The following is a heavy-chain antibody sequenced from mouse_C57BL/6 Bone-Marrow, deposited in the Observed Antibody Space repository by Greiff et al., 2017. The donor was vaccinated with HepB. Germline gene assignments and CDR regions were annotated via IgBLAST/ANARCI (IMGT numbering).Heavy chain of an antibody. Sequence: EVKLMESEGGLVQPGSSMKLSCTASGFTFSDYYMAWVRQVPEKGLEWVAKINYDGSSTYYLDSLKSRFIISRDNAKNILYLQMSSLKSEDTATYFCARGGWLLRSYWYFDVWGTGTTVTVSS. D-gene: IGHD1-1*01. CDR2: INYDGSST. V-gene: IGHV5-16*01. J-gene: IGHJ1*03. CDR1: GFTFSDYY. CDR3: ARGGWLLRSYWYFDV.